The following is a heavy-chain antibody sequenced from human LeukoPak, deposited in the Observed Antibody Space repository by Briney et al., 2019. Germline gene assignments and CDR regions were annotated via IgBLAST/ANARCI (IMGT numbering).Heavy chain of an antibody. Sequence: ASVKVSCKASGYTFTSYYMHWVRQAPGQGLEWMGIINPSGGSTSYAQKFQGRVTMTRDMSTSTVYMELSSLRSEDTAVYYCARDPRRIVGAFWTDYWGQGTLVTVSS. CDR3: ARDPRRIVGAFWTDY. J-gene: IGHJ4*02. CDR2: INPSGGST. CDR1: GYTFTSYY. D-gene: IGHD1-26*01. V-gene: IGHV1-46*01.